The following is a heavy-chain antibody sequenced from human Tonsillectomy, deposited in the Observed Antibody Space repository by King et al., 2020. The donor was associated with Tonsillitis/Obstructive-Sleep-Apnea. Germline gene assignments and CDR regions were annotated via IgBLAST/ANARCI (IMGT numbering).Heavy chain of an antibody. Sequence: VTLKESGPTLVKPTETLTLTCTFSGFSLTTSGVGVGWIRQPPGKALEWLALIYWDEDKPYSPSLKSRLTITKDTSKNQVVLTMTNVGPEDTATYYCAHTLHDTPSSGYCAYWGQGTLVTVSS. V-gene: IGHV2-5*02. CDR3: AHTLHDTPSSGYCAY. J-gene: IGHJ4*02. CDR1: GFSLTTSGVG. CDR2: IYWDEDK. D-gene: IGHD3-10*01.